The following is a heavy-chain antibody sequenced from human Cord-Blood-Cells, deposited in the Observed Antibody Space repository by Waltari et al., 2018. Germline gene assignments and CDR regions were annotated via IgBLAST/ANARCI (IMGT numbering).Heavy chain of an antibody. CDR2: IYYSGST. Sequence: QLQLQESGPGLVKPSETLSLTCTVSGGSISSSSYYWGWIRQPPGKGLEWIGSIYYSGSTYYNPSLKSRVTISVDTSKNQFSLKLSSVTAADTAVYYCARLVGENGAIFGQYYFDYWGQGTLVTVSS. V-gene: IGHV4-39*01. J-gene: IGHJ4*02. D-gene: IGHD3-3*01. CDR1: GGSISSSSYY. CDR3: ARLVGENGAIFGQYYFDY.